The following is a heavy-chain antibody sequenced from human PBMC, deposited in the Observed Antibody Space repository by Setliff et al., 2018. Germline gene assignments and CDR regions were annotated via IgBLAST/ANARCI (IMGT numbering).Heavy chain of an antibody. J-gene: IGHJ3*01. CDR3: ARDITREPYTGGFYHFDP. V-gene: IGHV4-61*02. Sequence: PSETLSLTCTVSGASITTGSYSWSWIRQSAGKGLEWVGRISGSGSATYNPSLKSRVSIFIDASNNQVSLDLSSVTAADSAVYYCARDITREPYTGGFYHFDPWGPGTVVTV. CDR2: ISGSGSA. CDR1: GASITTGSYS. D-gene: IGHD3-16*01.